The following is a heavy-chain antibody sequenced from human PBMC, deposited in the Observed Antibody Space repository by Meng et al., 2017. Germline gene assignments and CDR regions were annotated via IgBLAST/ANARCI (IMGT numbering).Heavy chain of an antibody. V-gene: IGHV2-5*02. Sequence: HSSWEELGIRLVKPTLGRSLPCTVYAFSLSPGGVGVAWIGKPPGKALVWLALSYWDGDTRDSPSLKSRLSMTKDTSKNQVFLTMSNMDPVDTATFDCGHRSSAWAFDAWGQGTLVTVSS. J-gene: IGHJ5*02. CDR1: AFSLSPGGVG. CDR2: SYWDGDT. D-gene: IGHD7-27*01. CDR3: GHRSSAWAFDA.